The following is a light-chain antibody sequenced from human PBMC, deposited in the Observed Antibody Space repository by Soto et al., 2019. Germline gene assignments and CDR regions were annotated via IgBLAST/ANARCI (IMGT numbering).Light chain of an antibody. V-gene: IGLV2-8*01. CDR1: GSDIGAYNF. Sequence: QSALAQPPSASGSPGQSVTISCTGSGSDIGAYNFVSWYQQHPGKAPKLMIFGVTDRPSGVTNRFSGSKSGKTASLTVSGHEDDDEAVYYCYSTAGRKIWVFGAGTKLTVL. J-gene: IGLJ3*02. CDR2: GVT. CDR3: YSTAGRKIWV.